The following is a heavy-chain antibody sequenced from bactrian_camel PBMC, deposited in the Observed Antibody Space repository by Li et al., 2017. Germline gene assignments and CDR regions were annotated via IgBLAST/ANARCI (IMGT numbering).Heavy chain of an antibody. V-gene: IGHV3S55*01. CDR2: ISSNGTT. D-gene: IGHD2*01. CDR3: VGRQDYPCGLRSYFDY. Sequence: HVQLVESGGGSVQAGETLRLSCTASRFTFDESEMGWYRQAPGNECELVAKISSNGTTYYSDAVNGRFTISQGNDKNTVYLQMSGLKPDDSGMYYCVGRQDYPCGLRSYFDYWGQGTQVTVS. J-gene: IGHJ6*01. CDR1: RFTFDESE.